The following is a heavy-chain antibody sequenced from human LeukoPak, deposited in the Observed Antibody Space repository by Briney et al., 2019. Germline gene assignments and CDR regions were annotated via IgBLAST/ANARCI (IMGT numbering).Heavy chain of an antibody. D-gene: IGHD3-3*01. CDR2: INPSFNST. V-gene: IGHV1-46*01. CDR3: ARGDYDFWSGPNWLDP. J-gene: IGHJ5*02. CDR1: GYTFTNYY. Sequence: ASVKVSCKASGYTFTNYYMHWIRQAPGQGLEWMGIINPSFNSTSYAQNFQGRVLMTRDMSTSTVYMELSSLTSEDTAVYYCARGDYDFWSGPNWLDPWGQGTLVTVSS.